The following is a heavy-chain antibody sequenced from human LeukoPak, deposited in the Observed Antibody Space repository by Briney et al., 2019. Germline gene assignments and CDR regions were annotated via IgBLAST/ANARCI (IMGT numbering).Heavy chain of an antibody. CDR3: ARYYDFWSGYSISSEEYYFDY. D-gene: IGHD3-3*01. V-gene: IGHV5-51*01. J-gene: IGHJ4*02. Sequence: GESLKISCQGSGFDFTTYWIGWVRQMPGEGLEWMGIIYPAVSDTRYSPSFQGQVTISADKSISTAYLQWSSLKASDTAMYYCARYYDFWSGYSISSEEYYFDYWGQGTLVTVSS. CDR2: IYPAVSDT. CDR1: GFDFTTYW.